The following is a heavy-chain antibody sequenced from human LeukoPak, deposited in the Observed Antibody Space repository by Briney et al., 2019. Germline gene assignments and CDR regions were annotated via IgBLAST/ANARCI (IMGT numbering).Heavy chain of an antibody. V-gene: IGHV3-9*01. D-gene: IGHD3-3*01. CDR2: ISWNSGSI. CDR1: GFTFDDYA. J-gene: IGHJ4*02. CDR3: AKDLFSFTIFGVAPFDY. Sequence: GGSLRLSCAASGFTFDDYAMHWVRQAPGKGLEWVSGISWNSGSIGYADSAKGRFTISRDNAKNSLYLQMNSLRAEDTALYYCAKDLFSFTIFGVAPFDYWGQGTLVTVSS.